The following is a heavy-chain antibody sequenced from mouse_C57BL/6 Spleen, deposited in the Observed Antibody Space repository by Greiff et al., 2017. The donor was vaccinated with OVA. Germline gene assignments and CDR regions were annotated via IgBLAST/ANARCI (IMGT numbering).Heavy chain of an antibody. CDR1: GYTFTDYY. CDR3: ARAIPDYYGSSYAMDY. J-gene: IGHJ4*01. CDR2: INPNNGGT. Sequence: EVQLQQSGPELVKPGASVKISCKASGYTFTDYYMNWVKQSHGKSLEWIGDINPNNGGTSYNQKFKGKATLTVDKSSSTAYMELRSLTSEDSAVYYGARAIPDYYGSSYAMDYWGQGTSVTVSS. V-gene: IGHV1-26*01. D-gene: IGHD1-1*01.